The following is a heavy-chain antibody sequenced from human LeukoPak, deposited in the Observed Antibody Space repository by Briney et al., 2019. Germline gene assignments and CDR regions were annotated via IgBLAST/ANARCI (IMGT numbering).Heavy chain of an antibody. V-gene: IGHV3-30*18. CDR2: ISYDGSNK. CDR1: GLTFSSYG. CDR3: AKDLLGYCSGGICPSPVWFDP. D-gene: IGHD2-15*01. J-gene: IGHJ5*02. Sequence: GGSLRLSCAASGLTFSSYGMHWVRQAPGKGLEWVAVISYDGSNKYYADSVKGRFTISRDNSKNTLYLQMNSLIAEDAAVYYCAKDLLGYCSGGICPSPVWFDPWGQGTLVTVSS.